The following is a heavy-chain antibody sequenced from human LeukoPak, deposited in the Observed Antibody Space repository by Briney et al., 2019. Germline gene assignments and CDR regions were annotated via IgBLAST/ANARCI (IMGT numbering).Heavy chain of an antibody. D-gene: IGHD3-22*01. Sequence: GGSLRFSCAASGFTFDDYAMHWVRQAPGKGLEWLSYIRSSDSTTYYADSVKGRFTISRDNAKNSLYLQMDSLRVEDTAVYYCAKRADSSAHSFDYWGQGPLVTVSS. V-gene: IGHV3-48*03. CDR1: GFTFDDYA. CDR2: IRSSDSTT. CDR3: AKRADSSAHSFDY. J-gene: IGHJ4*02.